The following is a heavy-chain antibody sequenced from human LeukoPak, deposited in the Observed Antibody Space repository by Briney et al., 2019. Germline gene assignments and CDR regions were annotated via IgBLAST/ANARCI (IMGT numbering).Heavy chain of an antibody. D-gene: IGHD4-17*01. J-gene: IGHJ3*02. V-gene: IGHV3-48*03. Sequence: GGSLRLSCAASGFTFSSYEMNWVRQAPGKGLEWGSYISSSGSTIYYADSVKGRFTISRDNAKNSLYLQMNSLRAEDTAVYYCARVEGGDYATGAFDIWGQGTMVTVSS. CDR3: ARVEGGDYATGAFDI. CDR2: ISSSGSTI. CDR1: GFTFSSYE.